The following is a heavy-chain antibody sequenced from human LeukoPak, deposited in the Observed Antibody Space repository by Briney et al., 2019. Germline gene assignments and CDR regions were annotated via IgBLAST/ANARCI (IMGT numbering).Heavy chain of an antibody. D-gene: IGHD2-2*01. CDR3: TKDGGDCRGASCSFFDY. Sequence: GGSLRLSCAVSGFTFSSYGMSWVRQAPGKGLEWVSTINNSGGNTHYADSVKGRFTISRDNSKNTLYLQMSTLRAEDTVVYYCTKDGGDCRGASCSFFDYWGQGTLVTVSS. CDR2: INNSGGNT. V-gene: IGHV3-23*01. CDR1: GFTFSSYG. J-gene: IGHJ4*02.